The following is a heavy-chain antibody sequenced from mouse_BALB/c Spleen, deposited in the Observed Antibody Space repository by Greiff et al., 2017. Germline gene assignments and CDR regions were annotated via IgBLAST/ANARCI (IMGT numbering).Heavy chain of an antibody. CDR3: ARIGGYYGSSYYAMDY. CDR2: IWWDDDK. J-gene: IGHJ4*01. CDR1: GFSLSTSGMG. V-gene: IGHV8-8*01. Sequence: QVTLKVSGPGILQPSQTLSLTCSFSGFSLSTSGMGVGWIRQPSGKGLEWLAHIWWDDDKRYNPALKSRLTISKDTSSNQVFLKIASVDTADTATYYCARIGGYYGSSYYAMDYWGQGTSVTVSS. D-gene: IGHD1-1*01.